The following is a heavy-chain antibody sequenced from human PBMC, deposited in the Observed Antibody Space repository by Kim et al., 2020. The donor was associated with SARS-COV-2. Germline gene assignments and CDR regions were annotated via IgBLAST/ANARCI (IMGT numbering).Heavy chain of an antibody. D-gene: IGHD6-6*01. J-gene: IGHJ5*02. V-gene: IGHV4-34*01. Sequence: NDNPSLKSRVTISVDTSKNQFSLKLSSVTAADTAVYYCARGPLPYSSSIPWGQGTLVTVSS. CDR3: ARGPLPYSSSIP.